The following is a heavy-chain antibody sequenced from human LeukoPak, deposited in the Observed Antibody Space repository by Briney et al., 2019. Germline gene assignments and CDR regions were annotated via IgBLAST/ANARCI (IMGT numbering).Heavy chain of an antibody. CDR2: ISSSSSTI. V-gene: IGHV3-48*01. CDR1: GFTFSSYS. CDR3: ARDPGGGRRYFDWLPNNWFDP. Sequence: GGSLRLSCAASGFTFSSYSMNWVRQAPGKGLEWVSYISSSSSTIYYADSVKGRFTISRDNAKNSLYLQMNSLRAEDTAVYYCARDPGGGRRYFDWLPNNWFDPWGQGTLVTVSS. J-gene: IGHJ5*02. D-gene: IGHD3-9*01.